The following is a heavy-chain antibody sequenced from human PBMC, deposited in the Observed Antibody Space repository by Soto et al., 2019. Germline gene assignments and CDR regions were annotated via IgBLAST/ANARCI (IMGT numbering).Heavy chain of an antibody. D-gene: IGHD3-22*01. V-gene: IGHV4-34*01. CDR3: ARAPGGYYRYGMDV. Sequence: PSATLSVTCAIDRQSFPGYYWSWIRQPPGKGLEWIGEINHSGSTTHTPSLASRVTLSVDTSKNQFYLKLSSVTAADTAVYYCARAPGGYYRYGMDVWGEGTTVT. J-gene: IGHJ6*02. CDR2: INHSGST. CDR1: RQSFPGYY.